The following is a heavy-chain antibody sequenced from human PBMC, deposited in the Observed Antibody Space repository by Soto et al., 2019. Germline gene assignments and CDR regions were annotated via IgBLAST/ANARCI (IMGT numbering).Heavy chain of an antibody. D-gene: IGHD3-22*01. CDR2: ISNDGRGK. CDR1: GFTFTTYA. CDR3: AKGARYYYDSSGYSDY. V-gene: IGHV3-30*04. Sequence: LRLSCAASGFTFTTYAIHWVRQAPGKGLEWVAVISNDGRGKYYADSVKGRFTISRDNSKNTLYLQMNSLRAEDTAVYYCAKGARYYYDSSGYSDYWGQGTLVTVSS. J-gene: IGHJ4*02.